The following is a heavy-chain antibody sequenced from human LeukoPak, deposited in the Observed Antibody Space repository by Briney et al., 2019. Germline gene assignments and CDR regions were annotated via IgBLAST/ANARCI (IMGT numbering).Heavy chain of an antibody. CDR3: ASGGYFDY. V-gene: IGHV3-74*03. Sequence: GGSLRLSCAASGFTFSSYWMHWVRQAPGKGLVWVSRLKFDGTITQYADSVKGRFTISRDNSKNTLYLQMNSLRAEDTAVYYCASGGYFDYWGQGTLVTVSS. J-gene: IGHJ4*02. CDR2: LKFDGTIT. CDR1: GFTFSSYW.